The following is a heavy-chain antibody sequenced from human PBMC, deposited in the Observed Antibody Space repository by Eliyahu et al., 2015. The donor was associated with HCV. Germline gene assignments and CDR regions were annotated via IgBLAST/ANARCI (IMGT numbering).Heavy chain of an antibody. V-gene: IGHV3-33*08. CDR2: XWYDGSNK. J-gene: IGHJ3*02. Sequence: QVQLVESGGGVVQPGRSLRLSCAASGFTFSSYGMHWXRQAPGKGXXWXAVXWYDGSNKYYADSVKGRFTISRDNSKNTLYLQMNSLRAEDTAVYYCARSSRGYMIGTDDAFDIWGQGTMVTVSS. D-gene: IGHD3-22*01. CDR1: GFTFSSYG. CDR3: ARSSRGYMIGTDDAFDI.